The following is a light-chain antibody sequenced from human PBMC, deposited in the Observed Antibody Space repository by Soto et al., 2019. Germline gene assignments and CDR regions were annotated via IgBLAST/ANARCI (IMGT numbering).Light chain of an antibody. CDR3: QNYNPAPWT. V-gene: IGKV1-27*01. CDR2: NES. CDR1: QGISNY. J-gene: IGKJ1*01. Sequence: IQMTQSPSSLSASVGDRVTITCRASQGISNYLAWYQQNPGHVPKFLIYNESTLHSGVPSRISGSGSGTDFTPTTSSLQPEDVANYYCQNYNPAPWTFGQGTKVEIK.